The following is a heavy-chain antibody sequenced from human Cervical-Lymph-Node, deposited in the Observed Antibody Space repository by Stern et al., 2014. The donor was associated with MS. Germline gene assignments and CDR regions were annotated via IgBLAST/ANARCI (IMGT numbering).Heavy chain of an antibody. J-gene: IGHJ5*01. D-gene: IGHD1-14*01. Sequence: VQLVESGAQLKKPGASVKVSCRASGYNFTNYAMNWVRQAPGQGLEWMGWINTNTGHPTYARGFTGRFVFSLDTSSSTAYLQISSLKADDTAVYYCARNHFNWFDSWGQGALVTVSS. CDR1: GYNFTNYA. CDR2: INTNTGHP. V-gene: IGHV7-4-1*02. CDR3: ARNHFNWFDS.